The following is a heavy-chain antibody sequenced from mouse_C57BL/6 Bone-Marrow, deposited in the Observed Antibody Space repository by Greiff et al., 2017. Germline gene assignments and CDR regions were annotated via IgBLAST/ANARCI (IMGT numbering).Heavy chain of an antibody. V-gene: IGHV2-6*01. D-gene: IGHD4-1*01. CDR1: GFSLTSYG. J-gene: IGHJ3*01. CDR3: ASLGRPFAY. Sequence: VQRVESGPGLVAPSQSLSITCTVSGFSLTSYGVDWVRQSPGKGLEWLGVIWGVGSTNYNSALKSRLSISKDNSKSQVFLQMNSLQTDDTAMYYCASLGRPFAYWGQGTLVTVSA. CDR2: IWGVGST.